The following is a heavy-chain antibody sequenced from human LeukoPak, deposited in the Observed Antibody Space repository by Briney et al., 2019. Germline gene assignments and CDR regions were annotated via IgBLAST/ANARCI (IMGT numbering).Heavy chain of an antibody. CDR3: AKDDLSITMIVVVHHLD. J-gene: IGHJ4*02. CDR1: GFTFSSYA. D-gene: IGHD3-22*01. CDR2: ISGSGGST. Sequence: GGSLRLSCAASGFTFSSYAMSWVRQAPGKGLEWVSAISGSGGSTYYADSVKGRFTISRDNSKNTLYLQMNSLRAEDTAVYYCAKDDLSITMIVVVHHLDWGQGTLVTVSS. V-gene: IGHV3-23*01.